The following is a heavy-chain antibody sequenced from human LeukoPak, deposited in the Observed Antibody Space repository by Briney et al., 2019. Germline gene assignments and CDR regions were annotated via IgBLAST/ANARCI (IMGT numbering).Heavy chain of an antibody. CDR1: GFTFSSYG. CDR2: ISYDGSNK. V-gene: IGHV3-30*18. J-gene: IGHJ4*02. D-gene: IGHD3-9*01. CDR3: AKEELTVGSYFDY. Sequence: GGSLRLSCAASGFTFSSYGMHWVRQAPGKGLEWVAVISYDGSNKYYADSVKGRFTTSRDNSKNTLYLQMNSLRAEDTAVYYCAKEELTVGSYFDYWGQGTLVTVSS.